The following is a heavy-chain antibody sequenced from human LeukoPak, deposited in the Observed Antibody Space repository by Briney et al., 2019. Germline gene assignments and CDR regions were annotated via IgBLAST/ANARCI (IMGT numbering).Heavy chain of an antibody. CDR2: IYYSGSI. J-gene: IGHJ4*02. CDR1: GGSISSGGYY. CDR3: ARERNGEAFDY. V-gene: IGHV4-31*03. Sequence: PSETLSLTCTVSGGSISSGGYYWSWIRQHPGKGLEWIGYIYYSGSIYYNPSLKSRVTISVDTSKNQFSLKLSSVTAADTAVYYCARERNGEAFDYWGQGTLVTVSS. D-gene: IGHD1-1*01.